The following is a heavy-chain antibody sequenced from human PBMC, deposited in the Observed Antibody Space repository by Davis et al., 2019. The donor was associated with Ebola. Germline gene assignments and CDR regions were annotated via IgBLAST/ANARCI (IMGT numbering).Heavy chain of an antibody. D-gene: IGHD5-18*01. CDR2: IYYSGST. V-gene: IGHV4-61*05. CDR1: GFSLSTSGVG. CDR3: ARLYTAMVFYGMDV. Sequence: SGPTLVKPTQTLTLTCTFSGFSLSTSGVGVGWIRQPPGKGLEWIGYIYYSGSTNYNPSLKSRVSISVDTSKNQFSLKLSSVTAADTAVYYCARLYTAMVFYGMDVWGQGTTVTVSS. J-gene: IGHJ6*02.